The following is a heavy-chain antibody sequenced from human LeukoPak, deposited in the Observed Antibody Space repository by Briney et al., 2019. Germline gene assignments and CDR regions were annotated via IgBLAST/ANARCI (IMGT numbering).Heavy chain of an antibody. J-gene: IGHJ3*02. CDR2: ISYDGSNK. Sequence: GGSLRLSCAASGLTFSSYAMHWVRQAPGKGLEWVAVISYDGSNKYYADSVKGRFTISRDNSKNTLYLQMNSLRAEDTAVYYCARLFGILAAAGTHAFDIWGQGTMVTVSS. CDR1: GLTFSSYA. CDR3: ARLFGILAAAGTHAFDI. D-gene: IGHD6-13*01. V-gene: IGHV3-30-3*01.